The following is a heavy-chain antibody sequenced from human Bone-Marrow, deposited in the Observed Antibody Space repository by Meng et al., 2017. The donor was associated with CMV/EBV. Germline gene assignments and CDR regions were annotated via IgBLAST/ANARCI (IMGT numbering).Heavy chain of an antibody. V-gene: IGHV4-39*01. CDR1: GGSISSSSYY. J-gene: IGHJ5*02. D-gene: IGHD6-6*01. Sequence: SETLSLTCTVSGGSISSSSYYWGWIRQPPGKGLEWIGSIYYSGSTYYNPSLKSRVTISVDTSKNQFSLKLSSVTAADTAVYYCARGLTSSIAARPNNWFDPWGQGTLVTVYS. CDR2: IYYSGST. CDR3: ARGLTSSIAARPNNWFDP.